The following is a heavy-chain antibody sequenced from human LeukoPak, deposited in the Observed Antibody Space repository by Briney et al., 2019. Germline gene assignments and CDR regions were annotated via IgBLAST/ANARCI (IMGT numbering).Heavy chain of an antibody. CDR3: ARVPITIFGVVTRKFDY. D-gene: IGHD3-3*01. CDR1: GGSISGYY. V-gene: IGHV4-34*01. J-gene: IGHJ4*02. Sequence: SETLSLTCAVYGGSISGYYCSWIRQPPGKGLEWIGEINHSGSTNYNPSLKSRVTIAVDTSKNQFSLKLSSVTAADTAVYYCARVPITIFGVVTRKFDYWGQGTLVTVSS. CDR2: INHSGST.